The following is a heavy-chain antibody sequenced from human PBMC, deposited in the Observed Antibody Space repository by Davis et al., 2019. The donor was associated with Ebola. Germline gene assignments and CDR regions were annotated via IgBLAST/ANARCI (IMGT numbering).Heavy chain of an antibody. CDR3: ARHWGYSGNFDY. Sequence: LRLSCSVSGGSISSTSYYWGWIRQPPGKGLEWIGSIYYSGSTNYNPSLKSRVTISVDTSKNQFSLKLSSVTAADTAAYYCARHWGYSGNFDYWGQGTLVTVSS. J-gene: IGHJ4*02. CDR2: IYYSGST. CDR1: GGSISSTSYY. D-gene: IGHD5-12*01. V-gene: IGHV4-39*01.